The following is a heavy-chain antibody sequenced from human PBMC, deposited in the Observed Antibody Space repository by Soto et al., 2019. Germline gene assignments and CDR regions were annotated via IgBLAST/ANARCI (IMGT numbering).Heavy chain of an antibody. J-gene: IGHJ5*02. CDR3: ARFRMAYSSSWNNWFDP. CDR2: IYYSGST. D-gene: IGHD6-13*01. Sequence: PSETLSLTCTVSGGSVSSGSYYWSWIRQPPGKGLEWIGYIYYSGSTNYNPSLKSRVTISVDTSKNQFSLKLSSVTAADTDVYYCARFRMAYSSSWNNWFDPWGQGTLVTVSS. V-gene: IGHV4-61*01. CDR1: GGSVSSGSYY.